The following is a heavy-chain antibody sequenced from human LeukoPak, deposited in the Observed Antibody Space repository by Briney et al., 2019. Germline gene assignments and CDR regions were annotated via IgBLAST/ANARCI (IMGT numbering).Heavy chain of an antibody. Sequence: PGGSLRLSCAASGFTFSSYAMHWVRQAPGKGLEYVSAISSNGGSTYYANSVKGRFTISRDNSKNTLYLQMGSLRAEDTAVYYCARGRVVVPAVDAFDIWGQGTMVTVSS. CDR3: ARGRVVVPAVDAFDI. CDR2: ISSNGGST. D-gene: IGHD2-2*01. V-gene: IGHV3-64*01. J-gene: IGHJ3*02. CDR1: GFTFSSYA.